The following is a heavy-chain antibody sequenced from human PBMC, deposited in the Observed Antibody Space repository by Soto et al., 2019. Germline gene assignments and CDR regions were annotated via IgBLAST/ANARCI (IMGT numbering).Heavy chain of an antibody. D-gene: IGHD2-15*01. Sequence: QVQLQESGPGLVKPSETLSLTCTVSGGSVSSGSYYWSWIRQPPGKGLEWIGYIYYSGSTNYNPSLKSRLTISVDTSKNQFSLKLSSVTAADTAVYYCARGLSSGGSCYGYWGQGTLVTVSS. CDR1: GGSVSSGSYY. CDR3: ARGLSSGGSCYGY. CDR2: IYYSGST. V-gene: IGHV4-61*01. J-gene: IGHJ4*02.